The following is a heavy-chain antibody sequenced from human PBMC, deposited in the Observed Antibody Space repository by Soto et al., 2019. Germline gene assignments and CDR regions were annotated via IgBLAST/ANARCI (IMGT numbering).Heavy chain of an antibody. CDR1: GGTFSSYA. CDR3: ARGRPYCTNGVCYIAYFDY. Sequence: QVQLVQSGAEVKKPGSSVKVSCKASGGTFSSYAISWVRQAPGQGLEWMGGIIPIFGTANYAQKLQGRVTMTTDTSTSTAYMELRSLRSDDTAVYYCARGRPYCTNGVCYIAYFDYWGQGTLVTVSS. D-gene: IGHD2-8*01. V-gene: IGHV1-69*06. J-gene: IGHJ4*02. CDR2: IIPIFGTA.